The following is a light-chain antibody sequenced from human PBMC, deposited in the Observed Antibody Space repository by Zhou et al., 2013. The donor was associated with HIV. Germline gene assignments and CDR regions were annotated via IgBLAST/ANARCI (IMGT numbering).Light chain of an antibody. CDR3: QQSYSLPRT. CDR1: QTISTY. Sequence: DIQLTQSPLSLSASVGDRVNVTCRASQTISTYLNWFQQTAGKAPKLLIFGASSLQSGVPPRFSGSGSGTHFILTITSVQSEDIATYYCQQSYSLPRTFGPGTKVEI. CDR2: GAS. V-gene: IGKV1-39*01. J-gene: IGKJ3*01.